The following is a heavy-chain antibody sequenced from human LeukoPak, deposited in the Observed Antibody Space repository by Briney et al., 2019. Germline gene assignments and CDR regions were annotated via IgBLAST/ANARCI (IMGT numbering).Heavy chain of an antibody. Sequence: PGGSLRLSCAASGFTFSSYEMNWVRQAPGKGLVWVSSISSSSSYIYYADSVKGRFTISRDNAKNSLYLQMNSLRAEDTAVYYCARGIGDRPRSRAYFNIWGQGTMVTVSS. CDR2: ISSSSSYI. D-gene: IGHD1-26*01. V-gene: IGHV3-21*01. J-gene: IGHJ3*02. CDR1: GFTFSSYE. CDR3: ARGIGDRPRSRAYFNI.